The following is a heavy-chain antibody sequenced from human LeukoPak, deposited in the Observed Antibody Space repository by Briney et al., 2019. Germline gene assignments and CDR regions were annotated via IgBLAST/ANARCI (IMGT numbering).Heavy chain of an antibody. CDR2: IYTSGST. D-gene: IGHD2-2*01. CDR3: ARDLAYCSSTSCYYYYYYMDV. Sequence: SETLSLTCTVSGGSISSGSYYWSWIRQPAGKGLEWIGRIYTSGSTNYNPSLKSRVTISVDTYKNQFSLKLSSVTAADTAVYYCARDLAYCSSTSCYYYYYYMDVWGKGTTVTVSS. V-gene: IGHV4-61*02. J-gene: IGHJ6*03. CDR1: GGSISSGSYY.